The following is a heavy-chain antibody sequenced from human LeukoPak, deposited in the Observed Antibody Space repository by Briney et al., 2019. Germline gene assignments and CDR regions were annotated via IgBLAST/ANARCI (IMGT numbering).Heavy chain of an antibody. CDR3: ITMADSSGGSCSQ. D-gene: IGHD2-15*01. J-gene: IGHJ4*02. V-gene: IGHV3-15*01. Sequence: PGGSLRLSCAASGFTFTKAWMSWVCQAPGKGLEWVGRIKSKADGGTTDYAAPVKGRFSISRDDSKHMMYLLMDDQTTEDTAVYYCITMADSSGGSCSQWGQGTLLTVSS. CDR1: GFTFTKAW. CDR2: IKSKADGGTT.